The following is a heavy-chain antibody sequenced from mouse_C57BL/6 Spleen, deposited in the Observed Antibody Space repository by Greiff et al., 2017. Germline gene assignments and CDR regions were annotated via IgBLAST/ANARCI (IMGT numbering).Heavy chain of an antibody. J-gene: IGHJ2*01. CDR1: GYTFTSYW. CDR3: AREGYCGCSPFDY. Sequence: QVQLQQPGAELVRPGSSVKLSCKASGYTFTSYWMDWVKQRPGQGLEWIGNIYPSDSETHYNQKFKDKATLTVDKSSSTAYMQLSSLTSEDSAVYYCAREGYCGCSPFDYWGQGTTLTVSS. V-gene: IGHV1-61*01. D-gene: IGHD1-1*01. CDR2: IYPSDSET.